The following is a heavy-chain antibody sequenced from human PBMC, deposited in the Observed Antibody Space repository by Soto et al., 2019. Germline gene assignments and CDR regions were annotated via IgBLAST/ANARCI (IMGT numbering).Heavy chain of an antibody. CDR3: SWRAAGPRYAFDI. D-gene: IGHD3-3*01. Sequence: SETLSLTCTVSGGSISSYYWSWIRQPPGKGLEWIGYIYYSGSTNYNPSLKSRVTISVDTSKNQFSLKLSSVTAADTAVYYCSWRAAGPRYAFDISGQGTTVPVSS. J-gene: IGHJ3*02. CDR1: GGSISSYY. V-gene: IGHV4-59*01. CDR2: IYYSGST.